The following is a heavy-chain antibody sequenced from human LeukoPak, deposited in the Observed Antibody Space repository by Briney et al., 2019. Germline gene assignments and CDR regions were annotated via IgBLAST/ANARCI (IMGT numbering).Heavy chain of an antibody. CDR1: GYTFTGYY. D-gene: IGHD3-10*01. V-gene: IGHV1-2*02. Sequence: ASVKVSCKASGYTFTGYYMHWVRQAPGQGLEWMGWINPNSGGTNYAQKFQGRVTMTRDTSISTAYMELSRLRSDDTAVYYCARDSTVRGWEYNWFDPWGQGTLVTVSS. J-gene: IGHJ5*02. CDR3: ARDSTVRGWEYNWFDP. CDR2: INPNSGGT.